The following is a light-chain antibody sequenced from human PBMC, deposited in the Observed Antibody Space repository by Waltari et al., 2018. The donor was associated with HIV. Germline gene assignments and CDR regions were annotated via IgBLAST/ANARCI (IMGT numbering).Light chain of an antibody. V-gene: IGLV2-14*01. J-gene: IGLJ3*02. CDR3: SSYTNRVTWV. CDR1: GSDVGGYNY. Sequence: QSALTQPAFVSGSRGESITISCTGTGSDVGGYNYVYWYQQQPGKAPKLLIYAVSNRPAGVSKRFSGSKSGNTASLTVSGLQTEDEADYYCSSYTNRVTWVFGGGTRLPVL. CDR2: AVS.